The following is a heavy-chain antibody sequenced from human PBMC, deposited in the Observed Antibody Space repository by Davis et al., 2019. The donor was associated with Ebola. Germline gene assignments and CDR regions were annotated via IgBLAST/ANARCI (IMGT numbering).Heavy chain of an antibody. CDR2: IYYSGST. J-gene: IGHJ3*02. Sequence: SETLSLTCTVSGGSISSYYLSWIRQPPGKGLEWIGFIYYSGSTNYNPSLKSRVTISVDTSKNQFSLKLSSVTAADTAVYYCARQDDFWSGYYIAFDIWGQGTMVTVSS. CDR3: ARQDDFWSGYYIAFDI. CDR1: GGSISSYY. V-gene: IGHV4-59*08. D-gene: IGHD3-3*01.